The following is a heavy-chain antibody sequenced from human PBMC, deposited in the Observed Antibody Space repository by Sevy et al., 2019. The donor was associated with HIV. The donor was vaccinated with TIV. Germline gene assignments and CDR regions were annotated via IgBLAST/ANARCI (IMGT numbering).Heavy chain of an antibody. Sequence: SETLSLTCTVSGGSISSGDYYWRWIRQPPGKGLEWIGYIYYSGSTYYNPSLKSRVTISVDTSKNQFSLKLSSVTAADTAVYYCARDPLDINCSGGSCYDWFDPWGQRTLVTVSS. CDR3: ARDPLDINCSGGSCYDWFDP. V-gene: IGHV4-30-4*01. CDR1: GGSISSGDYY. J-gene: IGHJ5*02. D-gene: IGHD2-15*01. CDR2: IYYSGST.